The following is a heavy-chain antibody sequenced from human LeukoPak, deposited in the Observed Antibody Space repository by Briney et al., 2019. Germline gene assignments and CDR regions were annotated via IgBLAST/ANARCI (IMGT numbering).Heavy chain of an antibody. CDR1: GGSFSSYY. CDR2: INHRGDT. CDR3: ARGPTISETGYFDY. V-gene: IGHV4-34*01. J-gene: IGHJ4*03. D-gene: IGHD1-1*01. Sequence: SSETLPLTCAVYGGSFSSYYWSWIRQSPGKGLEWIAEINHRGDTNYNPSVKSRVTISVDTSKNQFSLKVTSLTAADTAVYYCARGPTISETGYFDYWGQGTLVTVSS.